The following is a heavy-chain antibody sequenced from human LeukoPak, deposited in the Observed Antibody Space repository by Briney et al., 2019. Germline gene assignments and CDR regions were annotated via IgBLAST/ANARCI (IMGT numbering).Heavy chain of an antibody. Sequence: GASVKVSCKASGYTFTSNDINWVRQATGQGLEWMGWMNPNSGNTGYAQKFQGRVTITSNASISTSYMELSSLRSEDTAVYYCARGSSYSYGYYYYYYMDVWGKGTTVTVSS. CDR3: ARGSSYSYGYYYYYYMDV. D-gene: IGHD5-18*01. CDR1: GYTFTSND. CDR2: MNPNSGNT. V-gene: IGHV1-8*03. J-gene: IGHJ6*03.